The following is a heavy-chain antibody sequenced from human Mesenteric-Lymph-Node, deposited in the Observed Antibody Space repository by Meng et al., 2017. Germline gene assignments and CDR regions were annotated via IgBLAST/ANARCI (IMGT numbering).Heavy chain of an antibody. CDR2: VYHNGVT. CDR1: GGSLSGYY. D-gene: IGHD3-10*01. Sequence: QGQLKQWGAEGLKPSETLSLTCAVYGGSLSGYYWSWIRPPPGKGLEWMGEVYHNGVTKYSPSLRSRVVISIDTSKNQFSLNLRSVSAADTAMYYCARGGATPMIIKYWGPGTLVTVSS. CDR3: ARGGATPMIIKY. V-gene: IGHV4-34*02. J-gene: IGHJ4*02.